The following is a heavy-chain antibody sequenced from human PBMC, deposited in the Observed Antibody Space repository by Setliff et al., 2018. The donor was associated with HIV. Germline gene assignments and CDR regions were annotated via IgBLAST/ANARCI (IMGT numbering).Heavy chain of an antibody. D-gene: IGHD2-2*02. Sequence: PGGSLRLSCAASGFTFSSYAMRWVRQAPGKGLEWVSTISAGGGDTYYADSVKGRFTISRDKSKNTLALQMNSRRAEDTAVYYCAKASVTSIQYFVYWGQGTLVTVSS. CDR2: ISAGGGDT. CDR1: GFTFSSYA. V-gene: IGHV3-23*01. J-gene: IGHJ4*02. CDR3: AKASVTSIQYFVY.